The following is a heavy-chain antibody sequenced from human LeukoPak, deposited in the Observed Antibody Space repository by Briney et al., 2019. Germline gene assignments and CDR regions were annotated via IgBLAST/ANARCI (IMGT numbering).Heavy chain of an antibody. V-gene: IGHV4-39*07. CDR1: GGSISSSSYY. J-gene: IGHJ6*04. CDR2: IYYSGST. Sequence: PSETLSHTCTVSGGSISSSSYYWGWFRQPPGKGLEWIGSIYYSGSTYYNPSLKSRVTISVDTSKNQFSLKLSSVTAADTVVYYCARDGVWGKGTTVTVSS. CDR3: ARDGV.